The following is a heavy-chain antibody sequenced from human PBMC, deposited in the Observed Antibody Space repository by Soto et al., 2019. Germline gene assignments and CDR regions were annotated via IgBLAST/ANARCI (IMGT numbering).Heavy chain of an antibody. J-gene: IGHJ5*02. CDR2: INTYNGNT. Sequence: QVQLVQSGAEVKKPGASVKVSCKASGYTFINYGISWVRQAPGQGLEWMGWINTYNGNTNYAKKFQGRVTMTTDTATSTAYVELRRLRSDDTAVYHCAREPVGPAWFDPWGQGTLVTVSS. V-gene: IGHV1-18*01. CDR3: AREPVGPAWFDP. D-gene: IGHD2-2*01. CDR1: GYTFINYG.